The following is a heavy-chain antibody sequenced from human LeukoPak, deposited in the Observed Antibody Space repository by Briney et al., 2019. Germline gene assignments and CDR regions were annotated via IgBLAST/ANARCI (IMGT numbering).Heavy chain of an antibody. Sequence: GGSLRLSCAASGFRFSDYYMTWIRQAPGKGLEWVSHITSSGSTIHYADSAKGRFTISRDNAKNSLYLQMSSLRAEDTAVYYCARIGSSWPNWFDPWGQGTLVTVSS. CDR3: ARIGSSWPNWFDP. CDR2: ITSSGSTI. D-gene: IGHD6-13*01. CDR1: GFRFSDYY. J-gene: IGHJ5*02. V-gene: IGHV3-11*01.